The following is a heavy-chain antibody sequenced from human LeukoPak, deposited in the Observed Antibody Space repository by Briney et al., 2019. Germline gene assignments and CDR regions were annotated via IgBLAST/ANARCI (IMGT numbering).Heavy chain of an antibody. CDR2: ILPSVGTA. CDR3: ARGRLQLLLGADFFYYMDV. J-gene: IGHJ6*03. Sequence: GASVKVSCKASGYTFSSYVMNWVRQAPGQGLEWMGGILPSVGTAHSSQKFQGRVTITADKSTSTAYMELSSLTSGDTAVYYCARGRLQLLLGADFFYYMDVWGKGTTVIISS. CDR1: GYTFSSYV. D-gene: IGHD5-18*01. V-gene: IGHV1-69*06.